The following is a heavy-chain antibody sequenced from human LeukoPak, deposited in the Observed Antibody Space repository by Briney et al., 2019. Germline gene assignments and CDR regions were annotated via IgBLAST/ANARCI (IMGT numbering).Heavy chain of an antibody. Sequence: SQTLSLTCAISGDSVSSNNGAGNWIRQSPARGLEWLGRTYYRSKWYNDFAPSMQGRITITPDTSKNPFSLQLYSVTPEDTAVYYCARDVGTSGWHTFDYWGQGNLVTVSS. V-gene: IGHV6-1*01. D-gene: IGHD6-19*01. CDR2: TYYRSKWYN. CDR3: ARDVGTSGWHTFDY. J-gene: IGHJ4*02. CDR1: GDSVSSNNGA.